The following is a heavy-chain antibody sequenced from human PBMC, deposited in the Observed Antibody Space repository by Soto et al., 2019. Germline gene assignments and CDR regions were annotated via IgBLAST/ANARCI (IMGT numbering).Heavy chain of an antibody. Sequence: SETLSLTCTVSGGSLSSGDFYWSWIRQPPGKGLEWIGYIYHSGSTYYNPSLKRRLSISVDTSKNQFSLNLSSVTAADTAVYYCARALGGLWEFDFWGPGTLVTVSS. D-gene: IGHD1-26*01. V-gene: IGHV4-30-4*01. CDR2: IYHSGST. J-gene: IGHJ4*02. CDR1: GGSLSSGDFY. CDR3: ARALGGLWEFDF.